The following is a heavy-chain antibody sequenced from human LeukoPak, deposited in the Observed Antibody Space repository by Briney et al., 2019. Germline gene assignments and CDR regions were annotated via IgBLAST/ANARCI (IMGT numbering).Heavy chain of an antibody. V-gene: IGHV1-2*02. CDR3: ARPLPYCSSTSCYRVYFDY. Sequence: GASVKVSCKASGYTFTGYYMHWVRQAPGQGLEWMGWINPNSGGTNYAQKFQGRVTMTRDTSISTAYMELSRLRSDDTAVYYCARPLPYCSSTSCYRVYFDYWGQGTLVTVSS. CDR1: GYTFTGYY. J-gene: IGHJ4*02. CDR2: INPNSGGT. D-gene: IGHD2-2*01.